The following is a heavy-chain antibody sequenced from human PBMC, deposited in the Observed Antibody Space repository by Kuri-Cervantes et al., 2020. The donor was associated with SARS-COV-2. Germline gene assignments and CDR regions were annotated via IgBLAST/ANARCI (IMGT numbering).Heavy chain of an antibody. CDR1: GFTFSSYA. Sequence: GESLKISCAASGFTFSSYAMSWVRQAPGKGLEWVSVIYSGGSSTYYADSVKGRFTISRDNSKNTLYLQMNSLRAEDTAVYYCACMVRGNYGMDVWGQGTTVTVSS. CDR3: ACMVRGNYGMDV. V-gene: IGHV3-23*03. CDR2: IYSGGSST. J-gene: IGHJ6*02. D-gene: IGHD3-10*01.